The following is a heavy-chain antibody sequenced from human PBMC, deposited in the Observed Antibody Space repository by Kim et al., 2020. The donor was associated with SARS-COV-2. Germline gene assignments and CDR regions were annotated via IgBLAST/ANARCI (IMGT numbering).Heavy chain of an antibody. J-gene: IGHJ4*02. Sequence: GGSLRLSCAASGFTFSDAWMSWVRQAPGKVLEWVGRIKSKTDGGTKDYAAPVKGRFTISRDDSKNTLYLQSNSLNTEDTAVYYSTTGGGYGDFDYWGQGTLVTVSS. V-gene: IGHV3-15*01. CDR3: TTGGGYGDFDY. CDR1: GFTFSDAW. CDR2: IKSKTDGGTK. D-gene: IGHD5-12*01.